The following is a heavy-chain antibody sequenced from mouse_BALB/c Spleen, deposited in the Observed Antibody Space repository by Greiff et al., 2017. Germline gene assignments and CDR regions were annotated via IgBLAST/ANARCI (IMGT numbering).Heavy chain of an antibody. Sequence: EVQLQQSGTVLARPGASVKMSCKASGYTFTSYWMHWVKQRPGQGLEWIGAIYPGNSDTSYNQKFKGKAKLTAVTSTSTAYMELSSLTNEDSAVYYCTRDGNYGGDFDYWGQGTTLTVSS. CDR1: GYTFTSYW. D-gene: IGHD2-1*01. CDR2: IYPGNSDT. V-gene: IGHV1-5*01. J-gene: IGHJ2*01. CDR3: TRDGNYGGDFDY.